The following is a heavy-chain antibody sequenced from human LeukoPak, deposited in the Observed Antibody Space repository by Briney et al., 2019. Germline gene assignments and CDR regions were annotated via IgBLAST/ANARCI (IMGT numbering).Heavy chain of an antibody. Sequence: GRSLRLSCAASGFTFDDYAMHWVRQAPGKGLDWVSGISWNSGSIGYADSVKGRFTISRDNAKNSLYLQMNSLRAEDTALYYCAEDATATLYYDFWSGYIDAAMDVWGQGTTVTVSS. V-gene: IGHV3-9*01. CDR3: AEDATATLYYDFWSGYIDAAMDV. D-gene: IGHD3-3*01. CDR2: ISWNSGSI. CDR1: GFTFDDYA. J-gene: IGHJ6*02.